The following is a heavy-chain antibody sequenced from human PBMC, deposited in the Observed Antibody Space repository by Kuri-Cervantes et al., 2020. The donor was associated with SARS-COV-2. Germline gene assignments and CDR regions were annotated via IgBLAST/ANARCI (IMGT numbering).Heavy chain of an antibody. Sequence: GGSLRLSCAASGFTFSSYEMHWVRQAPGKGLEWVSYISSSGSAIYYADSVKGRFTISRDNAKNSLYLQMNSLRDEDTAVYYCARDPYSSSWYRYYYGMDVWGQGTTVTVSS. CDR2: ISSSGSAI. J-gene: IGHJ6*02. V-gene: IGHV3-48*03. CDR1: GFTFSSYE. CDR3: ARDPYSSSWYRYYYGMDV. D-gene: IGHD6-13*01.